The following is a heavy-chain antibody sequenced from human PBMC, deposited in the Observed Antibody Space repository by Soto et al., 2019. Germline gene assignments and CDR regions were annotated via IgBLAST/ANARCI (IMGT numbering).Heavy chain of an antibody. D-gene: IGHD6-13*01. V-gene: IGHV3-23*01. CDR2: LSDSGGST. J-gene: IGHJ4*02. CDR1: GFTFSSNA. Sequence: EVQLLESGGGLVQPGGSLRLSCTASGFTFSSNAMPWARQAPGKGLEWVSGLSDSGGSTYYADSVKGRFTISRDNSMNTLYLQMNTLRAEDTAVYYCAKVSSSWYAGFFDLWGQGTLVTVSS. CDR3: AKVSSSWYAGFFDL.